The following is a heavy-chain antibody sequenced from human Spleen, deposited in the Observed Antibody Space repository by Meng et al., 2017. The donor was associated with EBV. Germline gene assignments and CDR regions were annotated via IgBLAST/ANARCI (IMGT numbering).Heavy chain of an antibody. D-gene: IGHD6-25*01. J-gene: IGHJ5*02. V-gene: IGHV4-34*01. CDR2: INHSGST. Sequence: VQLQQWGGGLLKPSERLSLTCAVYGGSLSSHYWSWFRQPPGKGLEWIGEINHSGSTNYKWSLESRVTISVDTSKTKLSLNLSSVTAADTAVYYCARSGIAAGVGWFDPWGQGTLVTVSS. CDR1: GGSLSSHY. CDR3: ARSGIAAGVGWFDP.